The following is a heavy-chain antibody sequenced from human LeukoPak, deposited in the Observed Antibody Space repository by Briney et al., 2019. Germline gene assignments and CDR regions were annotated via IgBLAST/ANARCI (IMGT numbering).Heavy chain of an antibody. CDR1: GGSISSYY. Sequence: SETLSLTCTVSGGSISSYYWSWIRQPPGKGLEWIGYIYYSGSTNYNPSLKSRVTISVDTSKNQFSLKLSSVTAADTAVYYCARHSIYWSGGSCEFDYWGQGTLVTVSS. D-gene: IGHD2-15*01. V-gene: IGHV4-59*08. CDR3: ARHSIYWSGGSCEFDY. CDR2: IYYSGST. J-gene: IGHJ4*02.